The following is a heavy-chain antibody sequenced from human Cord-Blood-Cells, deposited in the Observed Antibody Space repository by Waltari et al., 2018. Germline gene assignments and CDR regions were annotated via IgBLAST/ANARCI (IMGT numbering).Heavy chain of an antibody. CDR1: GFTVSSNY. V-gene: IGHV3-53*01. Sequence: EVQLVESGGGLIQPGGSLRLSCAASGFTVSSNYMSWVRQAPGKGLEWVSVISSGGSTYYADSVKGRFTISRDNSKNTLYLQMNSLRAEDTAVYYCARVLYSSSWYTDYWGQGTLVTVSS. CDR2: ISSGGST. J-gene: IGHJ4*02. D-gene: IGHD6-13*01. CDR3: ARVLYSSSWYTDY.